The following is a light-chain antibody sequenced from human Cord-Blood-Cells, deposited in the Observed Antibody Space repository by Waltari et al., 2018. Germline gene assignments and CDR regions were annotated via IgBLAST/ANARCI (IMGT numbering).Light chain of an antibody. CDR3: QQYYSYPRT. CDR1: QGSSSY. J-gene: IGKJ1*01. Sequence: AIRMTQSPSSFSASTGDRVTITCRASQGSSSYLAWFHQKPGKAPKLLIYAAFTLQSGVPSSFSGSGPGTDFTLTITFLQSEDCATYYGQQYYSYPRTFGQGTKVEIK. CDR2: AAF. V-gene: IGKV1-8*01.